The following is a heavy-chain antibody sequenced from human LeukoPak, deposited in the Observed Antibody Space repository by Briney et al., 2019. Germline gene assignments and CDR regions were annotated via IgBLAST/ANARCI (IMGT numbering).Heavy chain of an antibody. V-gene: IGHV3-30*02. D-gene: IGHD1-26*01. J-gene: IGHJ4*02. CDR1: GFTFSSYG. Sequence: PGGSLRLSCAASGFTFSSYGMHWVRQAPGKGLEWVAFIRYDGSNKYYADSVKGRFTISRDNSKNTLYLQMNSLRAEDTAVYYCAKDLEVGAPPPTTFDYWGQGTLVTVSS. CDR3: AKDLEVGAPPPTTFDY. CDR2: IRYDGSNK.